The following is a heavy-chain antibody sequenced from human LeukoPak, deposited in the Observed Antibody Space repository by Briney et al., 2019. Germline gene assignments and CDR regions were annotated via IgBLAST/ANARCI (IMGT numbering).Heavy chain of an antibody. Sequence: SETLSLTCTVSGGSISSYYWSWIRQPPGKGLEWIGYIYYSGSTNYNPSLTSRVTISVDTSKNQFSLELRSVPAADTGVYYCARGGLWFGELSGEDYYYGMEVWGKGTTVTVS. J-gene: IGHJ6*04. CDR2: IYYSGST. D-gene: IGHD3-10*01. V-gene: IGHV4-59*01. CDR3: ARGGLWFGELSGEDYYYGMEV. CDR1: GGSISSYY.